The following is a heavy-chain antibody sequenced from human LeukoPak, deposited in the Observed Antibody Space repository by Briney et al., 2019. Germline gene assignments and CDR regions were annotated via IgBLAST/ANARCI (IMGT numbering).Heavy chain of an antibody. CDR1: GFTVSINL. D-gene: IGHD5-18*01. Sequence: PGGSLRLSCAASGFTVSINLMSRVREAAGQGLECASAIFVGGGRYYADSVKGRYTISSDNSKNTLYLQMNSLRAEDTAVYYCALGGYLYGTTFDYWGQGTLVTVSS. J-gene: IGHJ4*02. CDR3: ALGGYLYGTTFDY. V-gene: IGHV3-66*01. CDR2: IFVGGGR.